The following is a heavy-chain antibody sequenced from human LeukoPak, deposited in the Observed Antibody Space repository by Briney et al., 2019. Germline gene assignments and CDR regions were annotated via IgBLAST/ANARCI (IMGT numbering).Heavy chain of an antibody. Sequence: PGGSLRLSCAASGFTFSSYSMNWVRQAPGKGLEWVSSISSSSSYIYYADSVKGRFTISRDNAKNSLYLQMNSLRAEDTAVYYCARDNEATVSPFDYWGQGTLVTVSS. CDR3: ARDNEATVSPFDY. J-gene: IGHJ4*02. CDR2: ISSSSSYI. CDR1: GFTFSSYS. V-gene: IGHV3-21*01. D-gene: IGHD4-17*01.